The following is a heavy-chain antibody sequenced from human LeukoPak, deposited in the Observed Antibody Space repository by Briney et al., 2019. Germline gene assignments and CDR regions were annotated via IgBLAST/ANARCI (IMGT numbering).Heavy chain of an antibody. CDR2: IKQDGSEQ. J-gene: IGHJ4*02. CDR3: ARESAGGPDY. CDR1: GFTLSSHW. Sequence: GGSLRLSCAASGFTLSSHWMSWDRQAPGKGLEWVANIKQDGSEQYYADSVRGRFTISRDNAKNSLYLQMNSLTAEDTAIYYCARESAGGPDYWGQGTLVTVSS. D-gene: IGHD6-19*01. V-gene: IGHV3-7*05.